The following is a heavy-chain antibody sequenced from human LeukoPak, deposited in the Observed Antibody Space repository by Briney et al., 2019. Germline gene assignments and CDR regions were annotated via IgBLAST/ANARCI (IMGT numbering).Heavy chain of an antibody. V-gene: IGHV1-2*02. J-gene: IGHJ6*02. CDR1: GYTFTGYY. D-gene: IGHD2-15*01. Sequence: ASVKVSCKASGYTFTGYYMHWVRQAPGQGLEWMGWINLNSGGTNYAQKFQGRVTMTRDTSISTAYMELSRLRSDDTAVYYCARVARYCSGGSCYSGGYYYYGMDVWGQGTTVTVSS. CDR3: ARVARYCSGGSCYSGGYYYYGMDV. CDR2: INLNSGGT.